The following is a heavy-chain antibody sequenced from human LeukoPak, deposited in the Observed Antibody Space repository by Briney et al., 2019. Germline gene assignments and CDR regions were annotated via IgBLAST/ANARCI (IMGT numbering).Heavy chain of an antibody. Sequence: GGSLRLSCAVSGFTFSSYAMSWVRQAPGKGLEWVSAISGSGGSTYYADSVKGRFTISRDNSKNTLYLQMNSLRAEDTAVYYCAKCSSTSCSKSLFDYWGQGTLVTVSS. V-gene: IGHV3-23*01. D-gene: IGHD2-2*01. J-gene: IGHJ4*02. CDR3: AKCSSTSCSKSLFDY. CDR1: GFTFSSYA. CDR2: ISGSGGST.